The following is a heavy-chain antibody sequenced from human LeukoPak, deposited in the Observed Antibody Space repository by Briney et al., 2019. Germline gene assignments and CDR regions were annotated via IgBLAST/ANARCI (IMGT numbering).Heavy chain of an antibody. CDR2: ISGSGGST. V-gene: IGHV3-23*01. J-gene: IGHJ5*02. D-gene: IGHD3-10*01. CDR3: AKGPMVRGLYNWFDP. Sequence: GGSLRLPCAASGFTFSSYAMSWVRQAPGKGLEWVSAISGSGGSTYYADSVKGRFTISRDNSKNTLYLQMNSLRAEDTAVYYCAKGPMVRGLYNWFDPWGQGTLVTVSS. CDR1: GFTFSSYA.